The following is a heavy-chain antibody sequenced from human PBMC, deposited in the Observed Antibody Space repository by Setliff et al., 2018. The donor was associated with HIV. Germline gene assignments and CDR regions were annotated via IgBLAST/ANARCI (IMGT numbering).Heavy chain of an antibody. CDR3: AREVLRGGDDAFGI. Sequence: GGSLRLSCSASGFLFNRYSLNWVRQAPGRGPEWVASISNSSRYYWVKARYGDSVRGRFTISGDYAKNSVYLQMNSLRVEDSAVYYCAREVLRGGDDAFGIWGRGTVVTVSS. J-gene: IGHJ3*02. CDR2: ISNSSRYY. CDR1: GFLFNRYS. D-gene: IGHD3-10*01. V-gene: IGHV3-21*01.